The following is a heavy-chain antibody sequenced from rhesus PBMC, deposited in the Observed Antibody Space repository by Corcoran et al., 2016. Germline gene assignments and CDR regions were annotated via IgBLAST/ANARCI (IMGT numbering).Heavy chain of an antibody. J-gene: IGHJ4*01. CDR3: TRDPRYSGYSYFDC. D-gene: IGHD5-24*01. CDR1: GFTFSSYD. CDR2: ISYTGKTV. V-gene: IGHV3-136*01. Sequence: VQLVESGGALVQPGGSLRLSCAASGFTFSSYDMSCVRHAPGKGLEWVSYISYTGKTVYDADSVKGRLTISRDNAKNALSLQMSSLRAEDTAVYYCTRDPRYSGYSYFDCWGQGVLVTVSS.